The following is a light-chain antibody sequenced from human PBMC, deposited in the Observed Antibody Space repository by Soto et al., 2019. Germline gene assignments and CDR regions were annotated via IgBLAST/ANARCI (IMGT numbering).Light chain of an antibody. CDR1: MRDVGAYNL. Sequence: QSALNQPASVSGSPGQSITISCSGTMRDVGAYNLVSWYQQHPGTAPKLIIYEVRNRPSGISSRFSGSRSGNTASLTISGLQPEDEGDYYCSAYTARSTLVFGGGTKLTVL. CDR2: EVR. V-gene: IGLV2-14*01. J-gene: IGLJ3*02. CDR3: SAYTARSTLV.